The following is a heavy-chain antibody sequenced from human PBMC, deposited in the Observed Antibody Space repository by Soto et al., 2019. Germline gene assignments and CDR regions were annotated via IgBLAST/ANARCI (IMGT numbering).Heavy chain of an antibody. V-gene: IGHV4-39*01. CDR3: ARAYCSSTSCYEAPNWFDP. J-gene: IGHJ5*02. CDR2: IYYSGST. Sequence: SETLSLTCTVSGGSISSSSYYWGWIRQPPGKGLEWIGSIYYSGSTYYNPSLKSRVTISVDTSKNQFSLKLSSVTAADTAVYYCARAYCSSTSCYEAPNWFDPWGQGTMVTVSS. CDR1: GGSISSSSYY. D-gene: IGHD2-2*01.